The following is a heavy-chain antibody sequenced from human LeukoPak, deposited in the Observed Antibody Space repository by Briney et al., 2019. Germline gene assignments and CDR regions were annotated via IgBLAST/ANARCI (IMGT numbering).Heavy chain of an antibody. CDR1: GGSISDYY. CDR3: ARQNFYDSGAYYGLYYFDY. CDR2: IYYSGSA. J-gene: IGHJ4*02. V-gene: IGHV4-59*08. Sequence: PSETLSLTCTVSGGSISDYYWGWIRQPPGKGLEWIAYIYYSGSANYNPSLQSRVTISVDTSKNQSSLKLNSVTAADTAVYYCARQNFYDSGAYYGLYYFDYWGQGTLVTVSS. D-gene: IGHD3-22*01.